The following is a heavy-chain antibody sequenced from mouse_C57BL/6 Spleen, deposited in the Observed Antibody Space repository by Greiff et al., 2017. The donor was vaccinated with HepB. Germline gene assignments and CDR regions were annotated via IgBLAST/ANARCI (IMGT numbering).Heavy chain of an antibody. V-gene: IGHV1-9*01. Sequence: VQLQQSGAELMKPGASVKLSCKATGYTFTGYWIEWVKQRPGHGLEWIGEILPGSGSTNYNEKLKGKATFTADTSSNTAYMQLRSLTTEDSAIYYCAKGHYYSSSYSYWYFDVWGTGTTVTVSS. J-gene: IGHJ1*03. D-gene: IGHD1-1*01. CDR1: GYTFTGYW. CDR2: ILPGSGST. CDR3: AKGHYYSSSYSYWYFDV.